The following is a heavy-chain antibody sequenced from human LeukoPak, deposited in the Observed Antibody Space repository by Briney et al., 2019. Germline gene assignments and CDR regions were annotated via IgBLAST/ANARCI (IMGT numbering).Heavy chain of an antibody. CDR3: AKVAVANEHFDY. J-gene: IGHJ4*02. D-gene: IGHD6-19*01. V-gene: IGHV3-23*01. CDR1: GFTFSSYA. CDR2: ISGNGGST. Sequence: GGSLRLSCAASGFTFSSYAMSWVRQAPGKGLEWVSAISGNGGSTYYADSVKGRFTISRDNSKNTLYLQMNSLRAEDTAVYYRAKVAVANEHFDYWGQGTLVTVSS.